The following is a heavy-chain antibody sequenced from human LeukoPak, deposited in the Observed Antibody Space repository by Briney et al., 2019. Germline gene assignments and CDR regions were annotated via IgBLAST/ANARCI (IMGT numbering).Heavy chain of an antibody. Sequence: GGSLRLFCAASGFTFSSYAMHWVRQAPGKGLEWVAVISYDGSNKYYADSVKGRFTISRDNPKNTVSLQMNSLRAEDTAVYYCAKRGYSSSWNFDSWGQGTLVTVSS. J-gene: IGHJ4*02. D-gene: IGHD6-13*01. CDR1: GFTFSSYA. CDR3: AKRGYSSSWNFDS. V-gene: IGHV3-30-3*02. CDR2: ISYDGSNK.